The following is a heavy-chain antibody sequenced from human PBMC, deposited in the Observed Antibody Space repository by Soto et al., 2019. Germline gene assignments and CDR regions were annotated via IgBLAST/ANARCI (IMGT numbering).Heavy chain of an antibody. Sequence: ASVKVSCKASGYTFTSYGISWVRQAPGQGLEWMGWISAYNGNTNYAQKLQGRVTMTTDTSTSSAYLELMSLRSDDTAVYYCARVPSQAISSRYYYYGMDVWGQGTTVTVSS. CDR3: ARVPSQAISSRYYYYGMDV. V-gene: IGHV1-18*01. CDR2: ISAYNGNT. J-gene: IGHJ6*02. D-gene: IGHD2-2*01. CDR1: GYTFTSYG.